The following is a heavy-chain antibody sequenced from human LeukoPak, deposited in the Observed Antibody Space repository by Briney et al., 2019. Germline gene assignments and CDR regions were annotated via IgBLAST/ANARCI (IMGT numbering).Heavy chain of an antibody. CDR1: GGSFSGYY. CDR2: INHSGST. V-gene: IGHV4-34*01. D-gene: IGHD6-19*01. Sequence: SSETLSLACAVYGGSFSGYYWSWIRQPPGKGLEWIGEINHSGSTNYNPSLRSRVTVSVHTSKNQLSLKLSSVTAADTAVYYCARQWLVSPLFDYWGQGTLVTVSS. J-gene: IGHJ4*02. CDR3: ARQWLVSPLFDY.